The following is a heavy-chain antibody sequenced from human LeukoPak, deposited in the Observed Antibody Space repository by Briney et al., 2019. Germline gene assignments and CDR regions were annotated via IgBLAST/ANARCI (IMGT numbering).Heavy chain of an antibody. CDR2: IYHSGST. V-gene: IGHV4-59*12. D-gene: IGHD3-22*01. J-gene: IGHJ4*02. CDR1: GGSISNY. CDR3: ARGVGTYYYDSSGYYD. Sequence: PSETLSLTCTVSGGSISNYWSWIRQPPGKGLEWIGYIYHSGSTYYNPSLKSRVTISVDRSKNQFSLKLSSVTAADTAVYYCARGVGTYYYDSSGYYDWGQGTLVTVSS.